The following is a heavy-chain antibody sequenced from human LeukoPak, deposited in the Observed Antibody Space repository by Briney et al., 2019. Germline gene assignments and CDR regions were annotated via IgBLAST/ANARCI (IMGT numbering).Heavy chain of an antibody. Sequence: PSETLSLTCTVSGGSISSYYWSWIRQPPGKGLEWIGYIYYSGSTNYNPSLKSRVTISVHTSKNQFSLKLSSVTAADTAVYYCARDYGDYGYFQHWGQGTLVTVSS. CDR3: ARDYGDYGYFQH. CDR2: IYYSGST. J-gene: IGHJ1*01. D-gene: IGHD4-17*01. CDR1: GGSISSYY. V-gene: IGHV4-59*01.